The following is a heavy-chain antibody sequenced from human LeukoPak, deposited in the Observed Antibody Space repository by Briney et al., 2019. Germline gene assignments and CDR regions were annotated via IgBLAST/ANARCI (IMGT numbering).Heavy chain of an antibody. D-gene: IGHD3-9*01. Sequence: PGASLRLSCAAPGFTFNSYAMSWVRQAPGKGLEWVSAILGSGRSAYYADSVKGRFTISRDNSKNSLFLQMNSLRVEDPALYYCSKWGDYDVLTGYYDSDFWGQGTLVTVSA. J-gene: IGHJ4*02. CDR3: SKWGDYDVLTGYYDSDF. V-gene: IGHV3-23*01. CDR1: GFTFNSYA. CDR2: ILGSGRSA.